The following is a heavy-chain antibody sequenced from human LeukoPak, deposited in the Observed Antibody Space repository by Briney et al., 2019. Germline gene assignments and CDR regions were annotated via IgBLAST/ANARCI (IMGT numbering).Heavy chain of an antibody. J-gene: IGHJ4*02. CDR2: ISYDGSNK. CDR1: GGTFSSYA. Sequence: SCKASGGTFSSYAMHWVRQTPGKGLEWVAVISYDGSNKYYADSVKGRFTISRDNSKNTLYLQMNSLRAEDTAVYYCARDLIPLRYDSSGYYPDYWGQGTLVTVSS. D-gene: IGHD3-22*01. V-gene: IGHV3-30-3*01. CDR3: ARDLIPLRYDSSGYYPDY.